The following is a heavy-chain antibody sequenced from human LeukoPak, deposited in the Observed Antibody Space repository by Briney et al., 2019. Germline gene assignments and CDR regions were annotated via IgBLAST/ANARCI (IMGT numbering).Heavy chain of an antibody. CDR2: IYYSGST. CDR3: ARFGYSYGLHFDY. D-gene: IGHD5-18*01. J-gene: IGHJ4*02. CDR1: GGSISSGSYY. Sequence: SETLSLTCTVSGGSISSGSYYWSWIRQPAGKGLEWIGYIYYSGSTNYNPSLKSRVTISVDTSKNQFSLKLSSVTAADTAVYYCARFGYSYGLHFDYWGQGTLVTVSS. V-gene: IGHV4-61*10.